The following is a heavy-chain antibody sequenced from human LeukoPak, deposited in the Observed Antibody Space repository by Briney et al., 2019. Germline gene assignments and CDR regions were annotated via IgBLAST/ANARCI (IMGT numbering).Heavy chain of an antibody. V-gene: IGHV4-34*01. CDR2: INRSGST. CDR3: ARTERYFDWLLPFDY. J-gene: IGHJ4*02. CDR1: GGSFSGYY. D-gene: IGHD3-9*01. Sequence: PSETLSLTCAVYGGSFSGYYWSWIRQPPGKGLEWIGEINRSGSTNYNPSLKSRVTISVDTSKNQFSLKLCSVTAADTAVYYCARTERYFDWLLPFDYWGQGTLVTVSS.